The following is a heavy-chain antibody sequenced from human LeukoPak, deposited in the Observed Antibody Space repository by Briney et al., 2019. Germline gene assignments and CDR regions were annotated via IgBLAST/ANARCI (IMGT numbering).Heavy chain of an antibody. CDR2: ISYDGSNK. Sequence: GGSLRLSCAASGFTFSSYGMHWVRQAPGKGLEWVAIISYDGSNKYYADSVKGRFTISRDNSKNTLYLQMNSLRAEDTAVYYCAKELRLGSAFGIWGQGTMVTVSS. D-gene: IGHD1-26*01. CDR3: AKELRLGSAFGI. V-gene: IGHV3-30*18. CDR1: GFTFSSYG. J-gene: IGHJ3*02.